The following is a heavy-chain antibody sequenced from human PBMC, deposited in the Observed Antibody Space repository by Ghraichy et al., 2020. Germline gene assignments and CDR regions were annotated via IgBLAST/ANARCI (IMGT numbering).Heavy chain of an antibody. Sequence: GGSLRLSCAASGFTFSDYYMSWIRQAPGKRLEWVSYISSSGSTIYYADSVKGRFTISRDNAKNSLYLQMNSLRAEDTAVYYCASEAMVFYYYYGMDVWGQGTTVTVSS. V-gene: IGHV3-11*01. CDR3: ASEAMVFYYYYGMDV. CDR2: ISSSGSTI. D-gene: IGHD5-18*01. J-gene: IGHJ6*02. CDR1: GFTFSDYY.